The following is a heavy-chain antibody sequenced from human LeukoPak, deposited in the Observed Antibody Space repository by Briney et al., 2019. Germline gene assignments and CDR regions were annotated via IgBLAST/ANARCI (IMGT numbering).Heavy chain of an antibody. CDR2: IKPNSGGT. CDR3: ATNILVRGIINWFDP. CDR1: GYSFTNYG. D-gene: IGHD3-10*01. Sequence: ASVKVSCKASGYSFTNYGITWVRQAPGQGLEWMGWIKPNSGGTRSAQKFQGRVTMTRDTSISTAYMELSSLRYDDTAVYYCATNILVRGIINWFDPWGQGTLVTVSS. J-gene: IGHJ5*02. V-gene: IGHV1-2*02.